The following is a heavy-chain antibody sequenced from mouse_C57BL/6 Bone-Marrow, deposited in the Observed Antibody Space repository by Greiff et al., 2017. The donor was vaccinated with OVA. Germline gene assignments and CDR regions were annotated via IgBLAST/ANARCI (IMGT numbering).Heavy chain of an antibody. Sequence: EVKVVEPGGGLVKPGGSLKLSCAASGFTFSSYAMSWVRQTPEQRLEWVATISDGGSYTYYPDNVKGRFTISRDNAKTNLYLQMSHLKSEDTAMYYYAREDYFCSSYFDYWGQGTTLTVSS. V-gene: IGHV5-4*01. CDR2: ISDGGSYT. CDR3: AREDYFCSSYFDY. J-gene: IGHJ2*01. CDR1: GFTFSSYA. D-gene: IGHD1-1*01.